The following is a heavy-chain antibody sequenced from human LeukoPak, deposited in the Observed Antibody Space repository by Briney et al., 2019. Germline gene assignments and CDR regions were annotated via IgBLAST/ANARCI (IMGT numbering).Heavy chain of an antibody. CDR3: ATDLR. J-gene: IGHJ4*02. CDR1: GFTFTSYW. D-gene: IGHD4-17*01. V-gene: IGHV3-74*01. Sequence: PGGSLRHSCAASGFTFTSYWMHWVRQPPGKGLVWVSRVEHDGSRTAYADSVTGRFTISRDNARNMVYLQMNSLRAEDTAVYYCATDLRWGQGTLVTVSS. CDR2: VEHDGSRT.